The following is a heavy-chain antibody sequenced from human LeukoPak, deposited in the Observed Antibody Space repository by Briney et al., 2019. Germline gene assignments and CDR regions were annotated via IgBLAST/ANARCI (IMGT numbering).Heavy chain of an antibody. CDR2: INHSGST. CDR3: ARGRTIFGVVRSTYYMDV. CDR1: GGSFSGYY. V-gene: IGHV4-34*01. Sequence: PSETLSLTCAVSGGSFSGYYWSWIRQPPGKGLEWIGEINHSGSTNYKPSLKSRVTISVDTSKNQFSLKLSSVTAADTAVYYCARGRTIFGVVRSTYYMDVWGKGTTVTVSS. D-gene: IGHD3-3*01. J-gene: IGHJ6*03.